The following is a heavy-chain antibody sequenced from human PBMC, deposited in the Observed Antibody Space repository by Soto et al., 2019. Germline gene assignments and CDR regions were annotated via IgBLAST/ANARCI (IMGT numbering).Heavy chain of an antibody. CDR2: IIPIFGTA. CDR3: ARGYTIFGVVDYYYYYGMAV. J-gene: IGHJ6*02. V-gene: IGHV1-69*01. CDR1: GGTFSSYA. Sequence: QVQLVQSGAEVKKPGSSVKVSCKASGGTFSSYAISWVRQAPGQGLEWMGGIIPIFGTANYAQKFQGRVTITAEESTGTAYMELSSLRSEDTAVYYCARGYTIFGVVDYYYYYGMAVWGQGTTVTVSS. D-gene: IGHD3-3*01.